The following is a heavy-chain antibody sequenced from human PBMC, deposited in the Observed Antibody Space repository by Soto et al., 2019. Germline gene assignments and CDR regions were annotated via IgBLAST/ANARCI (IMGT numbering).Heavy chain of an antibody. D-gene: IGHD2-15*01. Sequence: SETLSLTCTVSGGSISSGGYYWSGIRQHPGKGLEWIGYIYYSGSTYYNPSLKSRVTISVDTSKNQFSLKLSSVTAADTAVYYCARDNSCSGGSCYGYDWFDPWGQGTLVTVSS. CDR1: GGSISSGGYY. V-gene: IGHV4-31*03. J-gene: IGHJ5*02. CDR2: IYYSGST. CDR3: ARDNSCSGGSCYGYDWFDP.